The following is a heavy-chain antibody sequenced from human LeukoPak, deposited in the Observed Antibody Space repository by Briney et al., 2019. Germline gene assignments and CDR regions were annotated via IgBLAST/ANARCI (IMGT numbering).Heavy chain of an antibody. CDR1: GFTFSNAW. CDR3: TTDVIVGATISDY. CDR2: IKSKTDGGTT. Sequence: GGSLRLSCAASGFTFSNAWMSWVRQAPGKGLEWVGRIKSKTDGGTTDYAAPVKGRFTISRDDSKNTLYLQMNSLKTEDTAVYYCTTDVIVGATISDYWGQGTLVTVSS. D-gene: IGHD1-26*01. V-gene: IGHV3-15*01. J-gene: IGHJ4*02.